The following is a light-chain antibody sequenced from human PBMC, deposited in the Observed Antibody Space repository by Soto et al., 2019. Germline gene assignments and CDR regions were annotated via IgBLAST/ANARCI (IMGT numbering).Light chain of an antibody. V-gene: IGKV3D-15*03. CDR3: QQYNDWPTIT. J-gene: IGKJ5*01. CDR1: ESIRSD. CDR2: GGS. Sequence: EIVMTQSPATLSVPPGDRATLSCRASESIRSDLAWYQQKPGQAPRLLSYGGSIRAAETPARFSGSGSGTEFTLTINTLQSEDFAVYYCQQYNDWPTITFGQGTRLE.